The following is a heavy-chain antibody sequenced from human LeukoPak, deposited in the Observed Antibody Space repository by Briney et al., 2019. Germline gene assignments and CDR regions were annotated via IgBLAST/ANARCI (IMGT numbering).Heavy chain of an antibody. J-gene: IGHJ6*02. CDR1: GFTFSSYS. CDR3: ARDQLEPHYYYYGMDV. CDR2: ISSSSSTI. D-gene: IGHD1-1*01. V-gene: IGHV3-48*02. Sequence: PGGSLRLSCAASGFTFSSYSMNWVRQAPGKGLEWVSCISSSSSTIYYADSVKGRFTISRDNAKNSLYLQMNSLRDEDTAVYYCARDQLEPHYYYYGMDVWGQGTTVTVSS.